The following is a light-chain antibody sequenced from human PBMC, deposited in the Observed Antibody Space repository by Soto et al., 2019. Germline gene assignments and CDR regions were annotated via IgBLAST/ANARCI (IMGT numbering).Light chain of an antibody. J-gene: IGKJ1*01. CDR3: HQYGSSPAT. Sequence: EIVLTQSPGTLSLSPGETATLSCRASQTVNSDYLAWFQQRPGQAPRLLIFATSRRATDIPDRFSGSGSGTDFTLAIRRLEPEDFAVYYCHQYGSSPATFGQGTKVDIK. CDR1: QTVNSDY. CDR2: ATS. V-gene: IGKV3-20*01.